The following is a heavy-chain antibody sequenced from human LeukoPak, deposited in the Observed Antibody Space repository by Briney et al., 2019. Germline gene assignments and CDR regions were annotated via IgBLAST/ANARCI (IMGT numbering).Heavy chain of an antibody. D-gene: IGHD2-15*01. V-gene: IGHV4-34*01. CDR1: GGSFSGYY. J-gene: IGHJ6*03. Sequence: PSETLSLTCAVYGGSFSGYYWSWIRQPPGKGLEWIGEINHSGSTNYNPSLKSRVTISVDTSKNQFSLKLSSVTAADTAVYYCASLYCSGGSCYSPPYYYYMGVWGKGTTVTVSS. CDR3: ASLYCSGGSCYSPPYYYYMGV. CDR2: INHSGST.